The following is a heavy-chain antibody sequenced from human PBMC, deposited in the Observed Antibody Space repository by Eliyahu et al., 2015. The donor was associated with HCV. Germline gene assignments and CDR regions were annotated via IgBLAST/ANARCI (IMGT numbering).Heavy chain of an antibody. D-gene: IGHD6-19*01. CDR3: ASGGGGIAVAGTGGWFDP. Sequence: VQPSETLSLTCTVSGGSISSYYWXWIRQPPGXXLEXIAXIYYSGSXXXNPSLQSRVTISVDTSKNQFSLKLSSVTAADTAVYYCASGGGGIAVAGTGGWFDPWGQGTLVTVSS. J-gene: IGHJ5*02. CDR1: GGSISSYY. CDR2: IYYSGSX. V-gene: IGHV4-59*01.